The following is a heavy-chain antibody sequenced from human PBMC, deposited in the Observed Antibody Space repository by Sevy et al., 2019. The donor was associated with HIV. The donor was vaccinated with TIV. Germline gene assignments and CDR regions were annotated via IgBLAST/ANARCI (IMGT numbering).Heavy chain of an antibody. CDR3: ARRGGHVGKEDLLGYNGMEV. V-gene: IGHV5-51*01. Sequence: GESVKISCKVSGFTFSNSWIGWVRQMPGKGLEWMGIIYPGDSDTRYSPSFQGQVTIVADKSTATAYLEWTSLKASDTATYYCARRGGHVGKEDLLGYNGMEVWGQGTTVTVSS. D-gene: IGHD2-15*01. J-gene: IGHJ6*02. CDR2: IYPGDSDT. CDR1: GFTFSNSW.